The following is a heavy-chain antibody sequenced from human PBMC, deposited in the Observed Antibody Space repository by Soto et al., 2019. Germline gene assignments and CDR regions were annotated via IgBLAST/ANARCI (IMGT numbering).Heavy chain of an antibody. Sequence: PSETLSLTCAVYGGSFSGYYWSWIRQPPGKGLEWIGEINHSGSTNYNPSLKSRVTISVDTSKNQFSLKLSSVTAADTAVYYCARVRGLHLLDYWGQGTLVTVSS. CDR3: ARVRGLHLLDY. CDR1: GGSFSGYY. CDR2: INHSGST. D-gene: IGHD3-16*01. V-gene: IGHV4-34*01. J-gene: IGHJ4*02.